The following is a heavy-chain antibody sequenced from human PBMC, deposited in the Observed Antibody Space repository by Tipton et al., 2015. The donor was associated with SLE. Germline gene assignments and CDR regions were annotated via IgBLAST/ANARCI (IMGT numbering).Heavy chain of an antibody. V-gene: IGHV3-7*01. D-gene: IGHD2-2*01. CDR1: GFMFSKYW. CDR2: MKQDASEI. Sequence: SLRLSCAASGFMFSKYWMSWVRQAPGKGLEWVANMKQDASEIYYVDSVKGRFTISRDNARNSLFLQMNSLRVEDTAVYYCAALPGRYQLLGDDFWGQGTLVTVSS. J-gene: IGHJ4*02. CDR3: AALPGRYQLLGDDF.